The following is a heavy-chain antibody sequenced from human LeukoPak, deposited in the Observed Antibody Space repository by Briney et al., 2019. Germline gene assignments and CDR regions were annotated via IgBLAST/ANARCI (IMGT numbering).Heavy chain of an antibody. V-gene: IGHV3-74*01. Sequence: PGGSLRLSCAASGFTFGSYAMSWVRQAPGKGLVWVSRINSDGSSTSYADSVKGRFTISRDNAKNTLYLQMNSLRAEDTAVYYCARGGDSSGSLDYWGQGTLVTVSS. CDR1: GFTFGSYA. CDR2: INSDGSST. J-gene: IGHJ4*02. D-gene: IGHD3-22*01. CDR3: ARGGDSSGSLDY.